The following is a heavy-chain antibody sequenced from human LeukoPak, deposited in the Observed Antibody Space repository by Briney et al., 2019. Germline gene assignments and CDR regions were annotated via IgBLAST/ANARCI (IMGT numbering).Heavy chain of an antibody. CDR1: GGYISSYY. Sequence: PSETLSLTCSVSGGYISSYYWSWIRQPAGKGLESIGHISTSGSTNYNPSLKSRVTMSVDTSKNQFSLKLSSVTAADTAVYYCARDRDVDDFDSWGHGTLVTVSS. CDR2: ISTSGST. D-gene: IGHD2-15*01. J-gene: IGHJ4*01. CDR3: ARDRDVDDFDS. V-gene: IGHV4-4*07.